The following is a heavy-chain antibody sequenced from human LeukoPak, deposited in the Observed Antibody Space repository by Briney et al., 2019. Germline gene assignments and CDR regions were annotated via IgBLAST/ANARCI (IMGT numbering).Heavy chain of an antibody. J-gene: IGHJ6*03. V-gene: IGHV1-18*01. Sequence: GASVKVSCKASGYTFTSYGISWVRQAPGQGLEWMGWISAYAQKFQGRVTMTTDTSTSTAYMELRSLRSDDTAVYYCARSPPQYCSSTSCYVSEDYYYYMDVWGKGTTVTVSS. D-gene: IGHD2-2*01. CDR1: GYTFTSYG. CDR3: ARSPPQYCSSTSCYVSEDYYYYMDV. CDR2: ISAY.